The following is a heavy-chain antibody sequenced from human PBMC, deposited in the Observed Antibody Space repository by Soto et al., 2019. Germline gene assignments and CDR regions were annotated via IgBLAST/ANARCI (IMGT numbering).Heavy chain of an antibody. CDR2: IKEDGSEK. Sequence: LRLSCAAPGFTFSNYWMTWVRQAPGKGLEWVANIKEDGSEKHYVDSVKGRFTISRDNAKNSLYLQMNSLRVEDTAVYFCSRDVVVGAKALNYWGQGALVTVSS. CDR1: GFTFSNYW. CDR3: SRDVVVGAKALNY. J-gene: IGHJ4*02. D-gene: IGHD2-15*01. V-gene: IGHV3-7*01.